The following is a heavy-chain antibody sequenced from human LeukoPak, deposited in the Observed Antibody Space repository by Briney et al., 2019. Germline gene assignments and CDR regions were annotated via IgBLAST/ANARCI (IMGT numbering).Heavy chain of an antibody. CDR1: GFTLSSYW. D-gene: IGHD4-23*01. V-gene: IGHV3-7*01. Sequence: PGGSLRLSCAASGFTLSSYWMSWVRQAPGKGLEWVANIKQDGSEKYYVDSVKGRFTISRDNAKNSLYLQMNSLRAEDTAVYYCARDTTTVVTPHDAFDIWGQGTMVTVSS. CDR3: ARDTTTVVTPHDAFDI. J-gene: IGHJ3*02. CDR2: IKQDGSEK.